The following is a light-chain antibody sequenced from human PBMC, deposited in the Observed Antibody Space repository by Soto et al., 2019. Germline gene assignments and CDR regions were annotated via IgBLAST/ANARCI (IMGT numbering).Light chain of an antibody. CDR1: SSNIGAGYD. CDR2: GNS. Sequence: QSVLTQPPSVSGAPGQRVTISCTGSSSNIGAGYDVHWYQQLPGTAPKLLIYGNSNRPSGVPDRFSGSKSGTSASLAITGLQADDDAEYYCVSYDSSLSGLVSGTG. CDR3: VSYDSSLSGLV. V-gene: IGLV1-40*01. J-gene: IGLJ1*01.